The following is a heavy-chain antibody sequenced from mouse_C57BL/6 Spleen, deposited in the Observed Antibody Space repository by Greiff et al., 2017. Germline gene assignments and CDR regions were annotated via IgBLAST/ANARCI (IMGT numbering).Heavy chain of an antibody. J-gene: IGHJ1*03. V-gene: IGHV7-3*01. CDR1: GFTFTDYY. D-gene: IGHD1-1*01. Sequence: EVNVVESGGGLVQPGGSLSLSCAASGFTFTDYYMSWVRQPPGKALEWLGFIRNKANGYTTEYSAAVKGRFTISRDNSQSILYLQKNALRAEDSATYYCARYKWGSSDGDCDVWGTGTTGTASS. CDR3: ARYKWGSSDGDCDV. CDR2: IRNKANGYTT.